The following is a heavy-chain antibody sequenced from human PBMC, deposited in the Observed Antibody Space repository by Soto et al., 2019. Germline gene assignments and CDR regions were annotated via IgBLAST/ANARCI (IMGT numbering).Heavy chain of an antibody. D-gene: IGHD3-16*01. J-gene: IGHJ6*02. CDR3: ARNPLMYYYYGMDV. CDR2: IYYSGST. V-gene: IGHV4-59*01. Sequence: SETLSLTCTVSGGSISNYYWSWIRQPPGKGLEWIGYIYYSGSTNYNPSLKSRVTISVDTSKKQFSLKLSSVTAADTAVYYCARNPLMYYYYGMDVWGQGTTVTVSS. CDR1: GGSISNYY.